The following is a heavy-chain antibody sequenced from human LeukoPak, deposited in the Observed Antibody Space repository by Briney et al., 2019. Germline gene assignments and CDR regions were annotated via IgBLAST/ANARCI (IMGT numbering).Heavy chain of an antibody. Sequence: GGSLRLSCAASGFTFSNAWMSWVRQAPEKGLEWVGRIKSKTDGGTTDYAAPVKGRFTISRDDSKNTLYLQMNSLKTEDTAVYYCTTGSGVAAHYIFDYWGQGTLVTVSS. CDR3: TTGSGVAAHYIFDY. J-gene: IGHJ4*02. CDR1: GFTFSNAW. V-gene: IGHV3-15*01. D-gene: IGHD6-6*01. CDR2: IKSKTDGGTT.